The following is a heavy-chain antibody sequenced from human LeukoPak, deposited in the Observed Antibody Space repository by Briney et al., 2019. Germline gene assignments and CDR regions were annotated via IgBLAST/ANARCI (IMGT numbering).Heavy chain of an antibody. V-gene: IGHV1-8*03. Sequence: GASVKVSCKASGYTFTSYDINWVRQATGQGLEWMGWMNPNSGNTGYAQKFQGRVTITRNTSISTAYMELSSLRSEDTAVYYCARTYYDFWSGHYYYYYMDVWGQGTMVTVSS. CDR3: ARTYYDFWSGHYYYYYMDV. CDR1: GYTFTSYD. CDR2: MNPNSGNT. D-gene: IGHD3-3*01. J-gene: IGHJ6*03.